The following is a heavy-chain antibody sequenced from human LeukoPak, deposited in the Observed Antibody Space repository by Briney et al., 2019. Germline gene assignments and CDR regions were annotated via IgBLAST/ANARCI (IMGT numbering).Heavy chain of an antibody. CDR1: GYTFTDYY. CDR2: INPNSGGT. Sequence: ASVKVSCKATGYTFTDYYIHWVRQAPGQGLEWMGWINPNSGGTNYAQKFQGRVTMTRDTSISTAYIELSSLRSDDTAVYYCARAKEQTIAARYFDYWGQGTLVTVSS. CDR3: ARAKEQTIAARYFDY. J-gene: IGHJ4*02. D-gene: IGHD6-6*01. V-gene: IGHV1-2*02.